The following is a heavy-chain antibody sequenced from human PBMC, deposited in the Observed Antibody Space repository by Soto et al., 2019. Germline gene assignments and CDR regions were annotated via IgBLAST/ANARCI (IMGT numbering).Heavy chain of an antibody. D-gene: IGHD4-17*01. CDR1: GFTFSDYY. Sequence: PGGSLRLSCAASGFTFSDYYMSWIRQAPGKGLEWVSYISSSSSYTNYADSVKGRFTISRDNAKNSLYLQMNSLRAEDTTVYYCAIHDYGDYSSTWGQGTLVTVSS. V-gene: IGHV3-11*06. CDR2: ISSSSSYT. J-gene: IGHJ5*02. CDR3: AIHDYGDYSST.